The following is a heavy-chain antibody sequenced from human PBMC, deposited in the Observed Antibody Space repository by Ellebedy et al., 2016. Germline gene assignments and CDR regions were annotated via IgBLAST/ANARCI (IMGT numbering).Heavy chain of an antibody. V-gene: IGHV3-23*01. Sequence: GESLKISCAASGFSFSSYAMSRVRQAPGKGPEWVSTITGSGDRTNYADSVKGRFTISRDSSKNTLYLDMDSLRAEDTAIYYCAKCRHINGCLLDYWGQGTLVTVSS. CDR3: AKCRHINGCLLDY. D-gene: IGHD6-19*01. J-gene: IGHJ4*02. CDR1: GFSFSSYA. CDR2: ITGSGDRT.